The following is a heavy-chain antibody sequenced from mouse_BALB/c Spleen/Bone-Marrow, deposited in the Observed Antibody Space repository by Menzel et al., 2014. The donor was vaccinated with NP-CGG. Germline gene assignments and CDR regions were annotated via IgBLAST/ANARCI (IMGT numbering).Heavy chain of an antibody. Sequence: QVQLKESGPGLVAPSQSLSITCTVSGLSLTSYGVHWVRQPPGKGLEWLGVIWAGGSTNYNSALMSRLSISKDNSKSQVFLKMNSLQTDDTAMYYCARALDSSGYGFAYWGQGTLVTVSA. D-gene: IGHD3-2*01. CDR3: ARALDSSGYGFAY. CDR2: IWAGGST. J-gene: IGHJ3*01. V-gene: IGHV2-9*02. CDR1: GLSLTSYG.